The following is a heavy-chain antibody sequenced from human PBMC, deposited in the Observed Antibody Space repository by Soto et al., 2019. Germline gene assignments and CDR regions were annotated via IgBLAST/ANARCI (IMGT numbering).Heavy chain of an antibody. Sequence: QVQLVQSGAEVRKPGSSVKVSCRASGGTFSDFTVTWVRQAPGQGLEWMGGIIPILEATKYAQTFQDRFTFTADESTGTVFMELSSLRSEDTAVYFCATSYCGNECQPNRAFYYFGWDVWGQGTTVTVSS. J-gene: IGHJ6*02. CDR3: ATSYCGNECQPNRAFYYFGWDV. CDR2: IIPILEAT. CDR1: GGTFSDFT. D-gene: IGHD2-21*01. V-gene: IGHV1-69*01.